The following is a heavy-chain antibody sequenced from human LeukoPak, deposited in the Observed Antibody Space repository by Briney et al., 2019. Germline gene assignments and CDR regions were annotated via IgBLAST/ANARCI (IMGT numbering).Heavy chain of an antibody. CDR1: GYTFTSYA. Sequence: ASVNVSCKASGYTFTSYAMHWVRQAPGQRLEWMGWINAGNGNTKYSQKFQGRVTITRDTSASTAYMELSSLRSEDTAVYYCASCYNWNYYYFDYWGQGTLVTVSS. CDR3: ASCYNWNYYYFDY. D-gene: IGHD1-7*01. J-gene: IGHJ4*02. V-gene: IGHV1-3*01. CDR2: INAGNGNT.